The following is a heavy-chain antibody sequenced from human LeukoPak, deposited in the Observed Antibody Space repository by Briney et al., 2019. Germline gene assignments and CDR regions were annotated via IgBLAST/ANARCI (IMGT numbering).Heavy chain of an antibody. CDR2: INLNSGGT. J-gene: IGHJ4*02. V-gene: IGHV1-2*04. CDR3: ARSAGSGTWTFDY. D-gene: IGHD3-10*01. CDR1: GYTFTGYY. Sequence: ASVKVSCKASGYTFTGYYMHWVRQAPGQGLEWMGWINLNSGGTNYAQKFQGWVTMTRDTSISTAYMELSRLRSDDTAVYYCARSAGSGTWTFDYWGQGTLVTVSS.